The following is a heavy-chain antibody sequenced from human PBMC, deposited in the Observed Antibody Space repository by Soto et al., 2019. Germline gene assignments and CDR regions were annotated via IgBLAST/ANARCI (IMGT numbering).Heavy chain of an antibody. CDR2: IYPGDSDT. D-gene: IGHD2-2*02. CDR3: ARHGCSSTSCYTPYYYYMDV. Sequence: GESLKISCKGSGYSFTSYWIGWVRQMPGKGLEWMGIIYPGDSDTRYSPSFQGQVTISADKSISTAYLQWSSLKASDTAMYYCARHGCSSTSCYTPYYYYMDVWGKGTTVTVSS. V-gene: IGHV5-51*01. J-gene: IGHJ6*03. CDR1: GYSFTSYW.